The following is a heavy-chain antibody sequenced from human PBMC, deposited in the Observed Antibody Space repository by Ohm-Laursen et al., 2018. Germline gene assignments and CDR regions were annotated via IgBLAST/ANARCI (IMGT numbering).Heavy chain of an antibody. CDR1: GFTFSNYA. J-gene: IGHJ6*02. D-gene: IGHD4-23*01. CDR2: ICGSGLCT. Sequence: SLRLSCTASGFTFSNYAMYWVRQAPGKGLEWVSGICGSGLCTYYADSVKGRFTISRDNSKNMVFLQMNSLRDEDTALYYCAKGRDYGGYHFFYYHGMDVWGQGTTVSVSS. CDR3: AKGRDYGGYHFFYYHGMDV. V-gene: IGHV3-23*01.